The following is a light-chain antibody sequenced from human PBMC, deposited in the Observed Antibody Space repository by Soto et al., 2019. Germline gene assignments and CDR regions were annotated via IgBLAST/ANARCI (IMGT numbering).Light chain of an antibody. CDR3: AAWDDSLSRVV. CDR1: SSDVGSYNL. V-gene: IGLV2-14*02. J-gene: IGLJ2*01. CDR2: EGS. Sequence: QSVLTQPASVSGSPGQSITISCTGSSSDVGSYNLVSWYQHHPGNTPKLMIYEGSRRPSGVSDRFSGSKSDTSASLAISGLRSEDEADYFCAAWDDSLSRVVFGGGTKLTVL.